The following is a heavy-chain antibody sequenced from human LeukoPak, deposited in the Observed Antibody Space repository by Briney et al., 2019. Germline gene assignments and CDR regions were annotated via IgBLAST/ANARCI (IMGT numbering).Heavy chain of an antibody. CDR2: IYGDGST. Sequence: GGSLRLSCAASGFTVSSNYMSWVRQAPGKGLEWVSVIYGDGSTSYADSVKGRFTISRDNSKNTLYLQMNSLRAEDTAVHYCARAVTTSYRRYNWFDPWGQGTLVTVSS. CDR3: ARAVTTSYRRYNWFDP. J-gene: IGHJ5*02. CDR1: GFTVSSNY. V-gene: IGHV3-53*01. D-gene: IGHD4-17*01.